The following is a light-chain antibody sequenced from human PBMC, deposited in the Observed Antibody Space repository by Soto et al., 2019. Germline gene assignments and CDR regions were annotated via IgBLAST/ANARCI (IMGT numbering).Light chain of an antibody. Sequence: EIVLTQSPGPLSLSPGERAALSCRASQSVGNNYLAWYQQKRGQAPRLLIYDASTRATGIPDRFSGSGSGTEFTLTISRLEPDDFADFYCQQYASSPITFGQWTRLEIK. CDR2: DAS. CDR1: QSVGNNY. CDR3: QQYASSPIT. V-gene: IGKV3-20*01. J-gene: IGKJ5*01.